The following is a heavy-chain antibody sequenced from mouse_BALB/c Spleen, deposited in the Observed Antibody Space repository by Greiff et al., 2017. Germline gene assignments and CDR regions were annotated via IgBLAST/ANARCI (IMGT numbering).Heavy chain of an antibody. Sequence: QVQLQQPGAELVKPGASVKLSCKASGYTFTSYWMHWVKQRPGQGLEWIGEIDPSDSYTNYNQKFKGKATLTVDKSSSPAYMQLSSLTSEDSAVYYCARKGYGNYEAYWGQGTLVTVSA. CDR3: ARKGYGNYEAY. CDR2: IDPSDSYT. V-gene: IGHV1-69*02. CDR1: GYTFTSYW. D-gene: IGHD2-10*02. J-gene: IGHJ3*01.